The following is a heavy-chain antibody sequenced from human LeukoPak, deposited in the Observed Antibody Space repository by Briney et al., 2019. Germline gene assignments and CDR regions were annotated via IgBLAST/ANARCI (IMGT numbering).Heavy chain of an antibody. Sequence: SVKVSCKASGGTFSSYAISWVRQAPGQGLEWMGRIIPILGIANYAQKFQGRVTITADKSTSTAYMELSSLRSEDSAVYYCAARYYDFWSGSPSSKFPFDYWGQGTLVTVSS. D-gene: IGHD3-3*01. CDR1: GGTFSSYA. J-gene: IGHJ4*02. CDR3: AARYYDFWSGSPSSKFPFDY. V-gene: IGHV1-69*04. CDR2: IIPILGIA.